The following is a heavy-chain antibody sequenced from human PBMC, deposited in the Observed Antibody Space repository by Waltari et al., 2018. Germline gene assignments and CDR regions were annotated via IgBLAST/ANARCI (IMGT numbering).Heavy chain of an antibody. V-gene: IGHV1-2*02. D-gene: IGHD6-19*01. CDR2: INPNSGGT. CDR1: GYTFTGYY. J-gene: IGHJ4*02. CDR3: AIPKRRSSGWYSYFDY. Sequence: QVQLVQSGAEVKKPGASVKVSCKASGYTFTGYYMHWVRQAPGQGLEWRGWINPNSGGTNYAQKLQGVVTMTRDTSTSTAYMELSRLRSDDTAVYYCAIPKRRSSGWYSYFDYWGQGTLVTVSS.